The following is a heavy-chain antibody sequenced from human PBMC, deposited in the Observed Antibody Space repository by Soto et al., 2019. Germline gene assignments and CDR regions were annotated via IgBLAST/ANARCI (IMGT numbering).Heavy chain of an antibody. CDR2: IYYSGST. Sequence: PSETLSLTCTVSGGSISSGDYYWSWIRQPPGKGLEWIGYIYYSGSTYYNPSLKSRVTISVDTSKNQFSLKLSSVTAADTAVYYCARDIQPRDYFDYWGQGTLVTVSS. V-gene: IGHV4-30-4*01. D-gene: IGHD5-18*01. CDR1: GGSISSGDYY. J-gene: IGHJ4*02. CDR3: ARDIQPRDYFDY.